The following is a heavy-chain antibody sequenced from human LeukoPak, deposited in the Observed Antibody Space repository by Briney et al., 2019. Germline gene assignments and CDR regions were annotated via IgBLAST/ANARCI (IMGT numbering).Heavy chain of an antibody. D-gene: IGHD3-9*01. J-gene: IGHJ4*02. CDR3: AKDVERLDYFDY. Sequence: PGGSLRLSCAASGFTFSDYGMHWVRQAPGKGLEWVAVMSYEGTNKYYGDSVKGRFTISRDNSKNTLYLQMNSLRAEDTVVYYCAKDVERLDYFDYCGQGTLVTVSS. V-gene: IGHV3-30*18. CDR2: MSYEGTNK. CDR1: GFTFSDYG.